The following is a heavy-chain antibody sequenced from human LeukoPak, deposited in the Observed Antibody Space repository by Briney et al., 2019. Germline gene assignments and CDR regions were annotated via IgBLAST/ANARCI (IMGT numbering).Heavy chain of an antibody. V-gene: IGHV3-7*04. CDR1: GFTFSRYW. CDR3: TGETYYFDH. J-gene: IGHJ4*02. CDR2: IKEDGSEK. Sequence: GGSLRLSCAAAGFTFSRYWMSWVRQAKGKGLECVAKIKEDGSEKHYVDSVRGRFAISRDNAKNSLYLQMNSLRPEDTAMYYCTGETYYFDHWGQGALVTVAS.